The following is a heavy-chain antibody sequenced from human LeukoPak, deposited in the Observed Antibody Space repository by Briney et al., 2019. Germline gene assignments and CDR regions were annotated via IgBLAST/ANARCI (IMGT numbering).Heavy chain of an antibody. CDR1: GGSFSGYY. CDR3: ARRCPTARCFDY. J-gene: IGHJ4*02. V-gene: IGHV4-34*01. Sequence: SETLSLTCAVSGGSFSGYYLSWIRQPPGKGLEWMGEINHSGSTNYNPSLKSRVTISVDTSKNQFSLKLSSVTAADTTVYYCARRCPTARCFDYWGQGTLVTVSS. CDR2: INHSGST. D-gene: IGHD6-6*01.